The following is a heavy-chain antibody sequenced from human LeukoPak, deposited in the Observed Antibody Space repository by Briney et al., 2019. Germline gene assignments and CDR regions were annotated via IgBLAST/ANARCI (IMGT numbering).Heavy chain of an antibody. V-gene: IGHV4-39*07. Sequence: PSETLSLTCTVSGGSISSSSYYWGWIRQPPGKGLEWIGSIYYSGSTYYNPSLKSRVTISVDTSKNQFSLKLSSVTAADTAVYYCASNVDTATGHGSDDYWGQGTLVTVSS. CDR3: ASNVDTATGHGSDDY. J-gene: IGHJ4*02. CDR1: GGSISSSSYY. D-gene: IGHD5-18*01. CDR2: IYYSGST.